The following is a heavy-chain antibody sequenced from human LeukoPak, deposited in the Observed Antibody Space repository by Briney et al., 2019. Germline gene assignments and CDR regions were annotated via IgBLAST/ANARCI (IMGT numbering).Heavy chain of an antibody. CDR1: GVSISSGSNY. V-gene: IGHV4-39*07. D-gene: IGHD3-10*01. CDR3: PRSDGYGLVGI. CDR2: IYSSGST. Sequence: PSETLSLACSVSGVSISSGSNYWGWIRQPPGKTLEWIGSIYSSGSTYYNSSLKSRVIILIDTSKNHFSLTLSSVTAADTAVYYCPRSDGYGLVGIWGQGTMVTVSS. J-gene: IGHJ3*01.